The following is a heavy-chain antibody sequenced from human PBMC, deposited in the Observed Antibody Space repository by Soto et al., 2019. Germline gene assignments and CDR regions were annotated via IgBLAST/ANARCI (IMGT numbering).Heavy chain of an antibody. CDR2: ISYDGSNK. D-gene: IGHD6-19*01. J-gene: IGHJ4*02. CDR1: GFTFSSYG. CDR3: AKDLGSGWYDSVGGYFDY. V-gene: IGHV3-30*18. Sequence: GGSLRLSCAASGFTFSSYGMHWVRQAPGKGLEWVAVISYDGSNKYYADSVKGRFTISRDNSKNTLYLQMNSLRAEDTAVYYCAKDLGSGWYDSVGGYFDYWGQGTLVTVSS.